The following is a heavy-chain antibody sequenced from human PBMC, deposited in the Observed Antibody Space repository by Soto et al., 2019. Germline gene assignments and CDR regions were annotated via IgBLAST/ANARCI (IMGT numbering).Heavy chain of an antibody. CDR1: GYTFTSYA. CDR3: ARGGLETGRGYYSVMAF. CDR2: INSVNDHT. V-gene: IGHV1-3*01. D-gene: IGHD3-16*01. J-gene: IGHJ6*04. Sequence: ASVKVSCKASGYTFTSYAMHWVRQAPGQGLEWVGWINSVNDHTIYSEKFQGRVTITSDTSATIAYMELSRLRSDDTAVYYLARGGLETGRGYYSVMAFGGKGTTVPVSP.